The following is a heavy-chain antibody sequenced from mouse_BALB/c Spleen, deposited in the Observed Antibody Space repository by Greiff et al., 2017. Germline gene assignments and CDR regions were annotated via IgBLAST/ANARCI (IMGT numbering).Heavy chain of an antibody. CDR2: IWSGGST. CDR1: GFSLTSYG. CDR3: ARNLDYDYDAFDY. J-gene: IGHJ2*01. V-gene: IGHV2-4-1*01. Sequence: VKLVESGPGLVQPSQSLSITCTVSGFSLTSYGVHWVRQSPGKGLEWLGVIWSGGSTDYNAAFISRLSISKDNSKSQVFFKMNSLQADDTAIYYCARNLDYDYDAFDYWGQGTTLTVSS. D-gene: IGHD2-4*01.